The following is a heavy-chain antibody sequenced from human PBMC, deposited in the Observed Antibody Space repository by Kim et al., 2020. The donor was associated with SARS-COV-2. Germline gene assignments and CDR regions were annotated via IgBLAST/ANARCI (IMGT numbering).Heavy chain of an antibody. D-gene: IGHD1-20*01. J-gene: IGHJ6*02. CDR3: ARGNWNDGRVGYYGLDV. CDR2: VDHRGTT. V-gene: IGHV4-34*01. CDR1: SGSFSNYY. Sequence: SQTLSLTCGVFSGSFSNYYWNWIRQPPGKGLEWVGEVDHRGTTNNNPAFTSRVSLSVDTSKNYISLKLTSVTAADTAVYFCARGNWNDGRVGYYGLDVWGQGVMVTVSS.